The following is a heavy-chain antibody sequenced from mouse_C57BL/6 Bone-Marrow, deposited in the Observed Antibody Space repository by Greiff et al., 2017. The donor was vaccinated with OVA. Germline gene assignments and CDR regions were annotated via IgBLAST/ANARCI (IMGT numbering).Heavy chain of an antibody. Sequence: QVQLQQSGAELVRPGTSVKMSCKASGYTFTNYWIGWAKQRPGHGLEWIGDIYPGGGYTNYNAKFKGKATLTADKSSSTAYMHFSSLTSEDAAIYCCARGWFREAMDYWGQGTSVTVSS. V-gene: IGHV1-63*01. J-gene: IGHJ4*01. CDR3: ARGWFREAMDY. CDR2: IYPGGGYT. CDR1: GYTFTNYW. D-gene: IGHD2-3*01.